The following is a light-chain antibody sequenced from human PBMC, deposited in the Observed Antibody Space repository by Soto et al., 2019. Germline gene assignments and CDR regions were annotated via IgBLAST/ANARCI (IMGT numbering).Light chain of an antibody. J-gene: IGKJ5*01. Sequence: EIVLTQSPGTLSLSPGKRATLSCRASQSISTSYLAWYQQKPGQAPRLLIYGSSSRATGIPDRFSGSGSGTDFTLTISSLEPEDFAVYYCQQRSNSITFGQGTRLEIK. CDR3: QQRSNSIT. CDR2: GSS. CDR1: QSISTSY. V-gene: IGKV3D-20*02.